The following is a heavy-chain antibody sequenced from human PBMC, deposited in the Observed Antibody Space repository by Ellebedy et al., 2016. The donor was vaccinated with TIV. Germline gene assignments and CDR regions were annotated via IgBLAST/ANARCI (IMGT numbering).Heavy chain of an antibody. J-gene: IGHJ3*02. V-gene: IGHV4-34*01. CDR3: ARGLPKPMSAFDI. CDR2: INHSGST. Sequence: MPGGSLRLSCAVYGGSFSGYYWSWIRPPPGKGLEWIGEINHSGSTNYIKSRVTISVDTSKNQFSLKLTSVTAADTAVYYCARGLPKPMSAFDIWGQGTMVTVSS. CDR1: GGSFSGYY.